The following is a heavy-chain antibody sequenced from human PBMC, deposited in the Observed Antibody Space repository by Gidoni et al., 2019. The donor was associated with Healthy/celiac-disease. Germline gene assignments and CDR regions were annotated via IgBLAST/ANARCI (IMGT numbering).Heavy chain of an antibody. J-gene: IGHJ4*02. D-gene: IGHD4-4*01. CDR2: LSWNSGSI. Sequence: EVQLVEAGGGWVQRGRALRLACAASGVTFDEYAMHWVRQAPGKGLEWVSGLSWNSGSIGYADSVKGRFTISRDNAKHSLYLQMNSLRAEDTALYYCAKDIIPMTTVTTFFDYWGQGTLVTVSS. CDR3: AKDIIPMTTVTTFFDY. V-gene: IGHV3-9*01. CDR1: GVTFDEYA.